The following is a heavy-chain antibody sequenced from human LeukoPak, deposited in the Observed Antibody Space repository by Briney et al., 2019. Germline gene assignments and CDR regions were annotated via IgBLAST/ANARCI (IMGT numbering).Heavy chain of an antibody. CDR3: ARRAGAYSHPYDY. Sequence: GSLRLSCAASGFTFSSYAMHWVRQAPGKGLEWAAAISYDGPNKYYVDSVKGRFTISRDNSKNTLYLQMNSLRAEDTAVYYCARRAGAYSHPYDYWGQGTLVTVSS. CDR2: ISYDGPNK. D-gene: IGHD4/OR15-4a*01. CDR1: GFTFSSYA. V-gene: IGHV3-30*14. J-gene: IGHJ4*02.